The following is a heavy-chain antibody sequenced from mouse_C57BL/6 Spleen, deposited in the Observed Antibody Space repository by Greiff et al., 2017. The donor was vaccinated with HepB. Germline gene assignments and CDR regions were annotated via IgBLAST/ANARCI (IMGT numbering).Heavy chain of an antibody. D-gene: IGHD1-1*01. CDR3: ARLYGSSWYFDV. V-gene: IGHV5-6*01. CDR2: ISSGGSYN. CDR1: GFTFSSYG. J-gene: IGHJ1*03. Sequence: EVKLVESGGDLVKPGGSLKLSCAASGFTFSSYGMSWVRQTPDKRLEWVATISSGGSYNYYPDSVKGRFTISRDNAKNTLYLQMSSLKSEDTAMYYCARLYGSSWYFDVWGTGTTVTVSS.